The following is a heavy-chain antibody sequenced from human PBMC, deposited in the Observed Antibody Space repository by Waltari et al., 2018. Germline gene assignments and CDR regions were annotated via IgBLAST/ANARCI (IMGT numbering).Heavy chain of an antibody. CDR2: IHHTGGT. V-gene: IGHV4-38-2*02. CDR1: GYSISGSYY. D-gene: IGHD2-15*01. J-gene: IGHJ3*02. Sequence: QAQLQESGPGLVKPSETLTLTCSVSGYSISGSYYWGWIRQTPGKGLEWLGSIHHTGGTYYNPPLKSRLTRSMDTSNNHFSLKLTALTAADTAVYYGARGVYCSGGSCKNAFDMWGQGTMVTVSS. CDR3: ARGVYCSGGSCKNAFDM.